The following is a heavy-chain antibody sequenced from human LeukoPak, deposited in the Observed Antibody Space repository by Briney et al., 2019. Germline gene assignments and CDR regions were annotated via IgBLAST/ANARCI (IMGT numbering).Heavy chain of an antibody. V-gene: IGHV1-2*02. D-gene: IGHD6-19*01. Sequence: ASVQVASQASRYTFTCYYMQWARPAPGQGLEWMGWINPNSGGTNYAQKFQGRVTMTRDTSISTASMELSRLRSDDTAVYYCARDRVAGPSFDYWGQGTLVTVSS. CDR2: INPNSGGT. CDR1: RYTFTCYY. CDR3: ARDRVAGPSFDY. J-gene: IGHJ4*02.